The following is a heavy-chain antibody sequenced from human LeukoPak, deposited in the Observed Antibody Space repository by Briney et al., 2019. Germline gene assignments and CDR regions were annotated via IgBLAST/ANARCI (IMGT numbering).Heavy chain of an antibody. J-gene: IGHJ4*02. CDR2: IYHSGST. V-gene: IGHV4-38-2*01. CDR3: ARGVVVAATPVSPPFFDY. Sequence: SETLSLTCAVSGYSISSGYYWGWIRQPPGKGLEWIGSIYHSGSTYCNPSLKSRVTISVDTSKNQFSLKLSSVTAADTAVYYCARGVVVAATPVSPPFFDYWGQGTLVTVSS. CDR1: GYSISSGYY. D-gene: IGHD2-15*01.